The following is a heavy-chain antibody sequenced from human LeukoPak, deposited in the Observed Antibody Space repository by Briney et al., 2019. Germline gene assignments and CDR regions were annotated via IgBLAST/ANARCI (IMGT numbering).Heavy chain of an antibody. CDR1: GGSISSSSYY. D-gene: IGHD3-22*01. J-gene: IGHJ5*02. CDR3: ARRTVYYYDTSVPLRGWFDP. Sequence: SETLSLTCTLSGGSISSSSYYWAWLRQPPGKGLEWIGSMYYSGNIYYNPSLRSRVFISGDTSKNQFSLKLRSVTAADTAVYYCARRTVYYYDTSVPLRGWFDPWGQGTLVTVSS. CDR2: MYYSGNI. V-gene: IGHV4-39*01.